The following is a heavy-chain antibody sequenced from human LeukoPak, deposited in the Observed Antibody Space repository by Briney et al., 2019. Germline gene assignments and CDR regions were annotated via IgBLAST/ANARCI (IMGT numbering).Heavy chain of an antibody. CDR1: GFTFSGYA. D-gene: IGHD5-24*01. CDR2: ISGSGGST. J-gene: IGHJ4*02. CDR3: AKGRGMATITAYFDY. V-gene: IGHV3-23*01. Sequence: GGSLRLSCAASGFTFSGYAVSWVRQAPGKGLEWVSAISGSGGSTYYADSVKGRFTISRDNSKNTLYLQMNSLRAEDTAVYYCAKGRGMATITAYFDYWGQGTLVTVSS.